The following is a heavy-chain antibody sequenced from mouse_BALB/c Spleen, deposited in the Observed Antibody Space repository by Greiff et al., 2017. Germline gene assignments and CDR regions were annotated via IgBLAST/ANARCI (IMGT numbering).Heavy chain of an antibody. J-gene: IGHJ3*01. D-gene: IGHD1-2*01. CDR2: INPSSGYT. CDR3: AEDTTAPGAY. V-gene: IGHV1-4*01. CDR1: GYTFTSYT. Sequence: QVQLQESGAELVRPGASVKMSCKASGYTFTSYTMHWVKQRPGQGLEWIGYINPSSGYTNYNQKFKDKATLTADKSSSTAYMQLSSLTSEDSAVYYCAEDTTAPGAYWGQGTLVTVSA.